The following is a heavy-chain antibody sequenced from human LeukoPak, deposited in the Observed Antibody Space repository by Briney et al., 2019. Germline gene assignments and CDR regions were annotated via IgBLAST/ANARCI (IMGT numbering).Heavy chain of an antibody. CDR1: GFTFSSHG. V-gene: IGHV3-23*01. CDR3: AKVSGPTDF. J-gene: IGHJ4*02. Sequence: GGSLRLSCAASGFTFSSHGMRWVRQAPGKGLEWVSAISGSGRNTYYADSVKGRFTISRDNSKNTLYLQMNSLRAEDTAVYYCAKVSGPTDFWGQGALVTVSS. CDR2: ISGSGRNT.